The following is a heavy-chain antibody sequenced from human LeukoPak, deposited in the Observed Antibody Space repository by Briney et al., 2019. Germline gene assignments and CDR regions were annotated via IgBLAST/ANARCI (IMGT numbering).Heavy chain of an antibody. V-gene: IGHV4-59*08. CDR2: IYYSGST. D-gene: IGHD5-12*01. Sequence: SETLSLTCTVSGGSISSYYWSWIRQPAGKGLEWIGYIYYSGSTNYNPSLKSRVTISVDTSKNQFSLKLSSVTAADTAVYYCARHGNRYSGYDDYWGQGTLVTVSS. CDR1: GGSISSYY. J-gene: IGHJ4*02. CDR3: ARHGNRYSGYDDY.